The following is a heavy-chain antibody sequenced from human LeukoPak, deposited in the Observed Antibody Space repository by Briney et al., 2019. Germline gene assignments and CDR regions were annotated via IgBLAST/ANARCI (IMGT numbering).Heavy chain of an antibody. V-gene: IGHV4-59*01. CDR3: ARWAAASSPRGGVLDY. CDR1: GGSIGRYY. J-gene: IGHJ4*02. Sequence: PSETLSLTCIVSGGSIGRYYCTWIRQSPGKGLEWSGYVSYSGSTDYNPSLKSRVTVSVDTSKDQFSLKLISVTAADTAIYYCARWAAASSPRGGVLDYWGQGTLVTVSS. D-gene: IGHD6-13*01. CDR2: VSYSGST.